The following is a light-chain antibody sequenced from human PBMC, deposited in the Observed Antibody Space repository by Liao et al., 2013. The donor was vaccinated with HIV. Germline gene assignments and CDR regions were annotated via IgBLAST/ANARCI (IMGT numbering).Light chain of an antibody. V-gene: IGLV3-1*01. CDR2: QDN. Sequence: SYDVTQPPSVSVSPRQLASITCSGDKLGEKYVAWYQQKPGQSPLLVIYQDNKRPSGIPERFSGSNSGNTATLTISGTQAMDEADYYCQAWDSSVVFGGGTKLTVL. CDR1: KLGEKY. CDR3: QAWDSSVV. J-gene: IGLJ2*01.